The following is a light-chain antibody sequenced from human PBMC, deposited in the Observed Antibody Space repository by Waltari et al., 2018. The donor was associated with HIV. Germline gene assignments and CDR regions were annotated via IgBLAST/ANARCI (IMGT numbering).Light chain of an antibody. V-gene: IGKV1-13*02. Sequence: AIQLTQSPSSLSASVGDRVTITCRASQGISSAVAWYQQKPGKAPKLLIYDASSLESGVPSRFSGSGSGTDFTLTISSLQLEDFAIYYCQQLGTFGPGTKVDIK. J-gene: IGKJ3*01. CDR3: QQLGT. CDR1: QGISSA. CDR2: DAS.